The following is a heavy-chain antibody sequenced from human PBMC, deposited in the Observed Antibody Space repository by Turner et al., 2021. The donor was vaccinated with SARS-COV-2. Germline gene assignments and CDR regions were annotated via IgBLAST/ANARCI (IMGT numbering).Heavy chain of an antibody. CDR1: GYPFTGYY. CDR2: INPNSGGT. J-gene: IGHJ4*02. CDR3: ARGRRGGSSWYNLDY. V-gene: IGHV1-2*02. Sequence: QVQLVQSGAEVTKPGASVKVSCKASGYPFTGYYMHWVRQAPGQGLEWMGWINPNSGGTNYAQKFQGRVTMTRDTSISTAYMELSRLRSDDTAVYYCARGRRGGSSWYNLDYWGQGTLVTVSS. D-gene: IGHD6-13*01.